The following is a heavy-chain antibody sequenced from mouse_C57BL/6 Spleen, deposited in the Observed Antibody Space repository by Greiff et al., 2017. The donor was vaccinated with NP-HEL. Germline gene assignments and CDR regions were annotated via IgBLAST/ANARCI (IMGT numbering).Heavy chain of an antibody. D-gene: IGHD2-2*01. J-gene: IGHJ4*01. CDR2: IYPGSGNT. CDR1: GYSFTSYY. V-gene: IGHV1-66*01. CDR3: ARRGGYDGSYYAMDY. Sequence: QVQLQQSGPELVKPGASVKISCKASGYSFTSYYIHWVKQRPGQGLEWIGWIYPGSGNTKYNEKFKGKATLTADTSSSTAYMQLSSLTSEDSAVYYCARRGGYDGSYYAMDYWGQGTSVTVSS.